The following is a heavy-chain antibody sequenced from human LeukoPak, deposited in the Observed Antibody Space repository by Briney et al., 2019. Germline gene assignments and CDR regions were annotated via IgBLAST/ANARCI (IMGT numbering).Heavy chain of an antibody. CDR1: RFTFSSYA. J-gene: IGHJ5*02. Sequence: GGSLRLSCAASRFTFSSYAMSWVRQAPGKGLEWVSAISGSGGNTYYADSVKGRFTISRDNSKNTLYLQMNSLRAEDTAVYYCARESVDNWFDPWGQGTLVTVSS. CDR2: ISGSGGNT. V-gene: IGHV3-23*01. CDR3: ARESVDNWFDP. D-gene: IGHD2-21*01.